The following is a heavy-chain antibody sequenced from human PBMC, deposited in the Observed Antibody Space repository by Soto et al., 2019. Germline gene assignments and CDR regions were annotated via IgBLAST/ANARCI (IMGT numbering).Heavy chain of an antibody. CDR3: AIAKQLACMGL. CDR1: GFTFSSYA. J-gene: IGHJ4*02. D-gene: IGHD6-13*01. Sequence: GGSLSLSCAASGFTFSSYAMHWVRQAPGKGLEWVAVISYDGSNKYYADSVKGRFTIPRDNSKNTLYLQMNSLRADGTAVYYCAIAKQLACMGLWGQGTLVTVSS. V-gene: IGHV3-30-3*01. CDR2: ISYDGSNK.